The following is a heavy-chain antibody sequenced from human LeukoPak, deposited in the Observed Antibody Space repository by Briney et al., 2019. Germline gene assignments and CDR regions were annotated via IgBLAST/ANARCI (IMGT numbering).Heavy chain of an antibody. CDR2: ISYDGSNK. J-gene: IGHJ4*02. CDR1: GFTFSSYA. V-gene: IGHV3-30-3*01. CDR3: ARDAPVVTAHVDY. Sequence: PGGSLRLSCVASGFTFSSYAMHWVRQAPGKGLEWVAVISYDGSNKYYADSVKGRFTISRDNSKNTLYLQMNSLRAEDTAVYYCARDAPVVTAHVDYWGQGTLVTVSS. D-gene: IGHD2-21*02.